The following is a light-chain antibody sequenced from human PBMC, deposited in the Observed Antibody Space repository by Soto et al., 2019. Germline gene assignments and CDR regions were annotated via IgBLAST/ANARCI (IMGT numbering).Light chain of an antibody. V-gene: IGKV3-20*01. J-gene: IGKJ5*01. CDR1: QTVSSNY. CDR3: QQYTGPPTT. Sequence: IMMTQSPATLSVSLGERATLSCRASQTVSSNYLAWCQQRPGQAPRPLIYGASTRAAGIPDRFSGSGSGTDFTLTITRLEPEDSAVYFCQQYTGPPTTFGQGTRLEIK. CDR2: GAS.